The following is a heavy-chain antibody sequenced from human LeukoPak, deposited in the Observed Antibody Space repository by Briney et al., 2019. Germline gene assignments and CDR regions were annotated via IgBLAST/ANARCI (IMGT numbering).Heavy chain of an antibody. V-gene: IGHV3-30-3*01. Sequence: GGSLRLSCAASGFTFSSYAMHWVRQAPGKGLEWVAVISYDGSNKYYADSVKGRFTISRDNSKNSLYLQMNSLRAEDTAVYYCARDAFVLAYYYYMDVWGKGTTVTVSS. CDR3: ARDAFVLAYYYYMDV. D-gene: IGHD6-6*01. CDR1: GFTFSSYA. CDR2: ISYDGSNK. J-gene: IGHJ6*03.